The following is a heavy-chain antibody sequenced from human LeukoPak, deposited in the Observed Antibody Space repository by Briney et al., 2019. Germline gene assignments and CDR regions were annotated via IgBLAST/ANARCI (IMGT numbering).Heavy chain of an antibody. CDR1: AYSISSGYY. CDR2: IYHSGST. Sequence: PSETLSLTCTISAYSISSGYYWGWIRQPPGKGLEWIGSIYHSGSTYYNPSLKSRVTISVDTSKNQFSLKVSSVTAADTAVYYCARDRNLYTSILTFDYWGQGTLVTVSS. CDR3: ARDRNLYTSILTFDY. D-gene: IGHD1-14*01. V-gene: IGHV4-38-2*02. J-gene: IGHJ4*02.